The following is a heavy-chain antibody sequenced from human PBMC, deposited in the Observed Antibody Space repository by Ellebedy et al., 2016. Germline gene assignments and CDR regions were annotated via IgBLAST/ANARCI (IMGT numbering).Heavy chain of an antibody. CDR2: IYYSGST. D-gene: IGHD6-6*01. Sequence: GSLRLXCTVSGGSISSSSYYWGWIRQPPGKGLEWIGYIYYSGSTNYNPSLKSRVTISVDTSKNQFSLKLSSVTAADTAVYYCAREGDSSSFDYWGQGTLVTVSS. V-gene: IGHV4-61*01. CDR3: AREGDSSSFDY. CDR1: GGSISSSSYY. J-gene: IGHJ4*02.